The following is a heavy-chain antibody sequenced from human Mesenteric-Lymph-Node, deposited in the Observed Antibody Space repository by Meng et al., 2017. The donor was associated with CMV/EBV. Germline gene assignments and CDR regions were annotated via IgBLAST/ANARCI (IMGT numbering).Heavy chain of an antibody. J-gene: IGHJ4*02. CDR3: AREGTNSYYFDY. Sequence: CGGSGYSISSGDSYWSWIRQPPGKGLEWIGYIYESGSTSYNPSLESRVTISVDTSKNQFSLKVMSATAADTAVYYCAREGTNSYYFDYWGQGTLVTVSS. D-gene: IGHD1-14*01. V-gene: IGHV4-30-4*01. CDR2: IYESGST. CDR1: GYSISSGDSY.